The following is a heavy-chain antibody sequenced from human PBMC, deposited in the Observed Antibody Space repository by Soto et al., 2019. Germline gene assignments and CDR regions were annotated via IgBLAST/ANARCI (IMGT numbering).Heavy chain of an antibody. Sequence: QVQLQQWGAGLLKPSETLSLTCAVYGGSFSGYYWSWIRQPPGKGLEWIGEINHSGSTNYNPSLKSRVTISVDTSKKQFSLKLSSVTAADTAVYYCASQGTLRGYSYGRRVDYWGQGTLVTVSS. D-gene: IGHD5-18*01. CDR2: INHSGST. J-gene: IGHJ4*02. CDR3: ASQGTLRGYSYGRRVDY. V-gene: IGHV4-34*01. CDR1: GGSFSGYY.